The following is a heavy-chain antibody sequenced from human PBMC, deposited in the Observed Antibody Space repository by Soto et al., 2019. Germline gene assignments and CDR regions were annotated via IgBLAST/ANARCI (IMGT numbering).Heavy chain of an antibody. Sequence: EVQLVESGGGLVQPGGSLRLSCEASGFTFSPYSMNWVRQVPGKALEWISYISSSGDLKYYAESVRGRFTISRDNFKNLLFLQMDSLRDDDTAMYFCARDRSTALGVVTPIDHWGQGTLVTVSS. V-gene: IGHV3-48*02. CDR1: GFTFSPYS. CDR3: ARDRSTALGVVTPIDH. CDR2: ISSSGDLK. J-gene: IGHJ4*02. D-gene: IGHD3-3*01.